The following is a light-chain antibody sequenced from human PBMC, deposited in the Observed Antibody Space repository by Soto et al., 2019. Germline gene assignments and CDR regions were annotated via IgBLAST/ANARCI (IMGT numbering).Light chain of an antibody. CDR3: QSYDSSLSGPV. CDR1: SSNIGAGYD. J-gene: IGLJ2*01. Sequence: QSVLTQPPSVSGAPGQWVTISCTGSSSNIGAGYDVHWYQQLPGTAPKLLIYGNSNRPSGVPDRFSGSKSGTSASLAITGLQAEDEADYYFQSYDSSLSGPVFGGGTKVTVL. V-gene: IGLV1-40*01. CDR2: GNS.